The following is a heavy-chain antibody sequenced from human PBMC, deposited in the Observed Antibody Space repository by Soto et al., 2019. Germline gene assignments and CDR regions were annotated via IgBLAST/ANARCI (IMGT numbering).Heavy chain of an antibody. Sequence: QVQLVQSGAEVKKPGSSVKVSCKASGGTFSSYAISWVRQAPGQGLEWMGGIIPIFGTANYAQKFQGRVTITAAASTSTAYMELSSLRSEDTAVYYCARDLAAAGTDYYGMDVWGQGTTVTVSS. CDR2: IIPIFGTA. CDR3: ARDLAAAGTDYYGMDV. J-gene: IGHJ6*02. V-gene: IGHV1-69*12. CDR1: GGTFSSYA. D-gene: IGHD6-13*01.